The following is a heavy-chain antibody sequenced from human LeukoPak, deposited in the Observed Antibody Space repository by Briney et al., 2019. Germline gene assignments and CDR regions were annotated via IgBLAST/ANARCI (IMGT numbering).Heavy chain of an antibody. V-gene: IGHV3-23*01. CDR2: ISNSASST. CDR3: TKDGAGTYYGMDV. D-gene: IGHD6-19*01. J-gene: IGHJ6*02. CDR1: GFTFNNYA. Sequence: PGGSLRLSCAASGFTFNNYAMNWVRQAPGKGLEWVSAISNSASSTYYADSVKGRFTISRDNSKNTLYLQMNSLRAEDTAVYYCTKDGAGTYYGMDVWGQGTTVTVSS.